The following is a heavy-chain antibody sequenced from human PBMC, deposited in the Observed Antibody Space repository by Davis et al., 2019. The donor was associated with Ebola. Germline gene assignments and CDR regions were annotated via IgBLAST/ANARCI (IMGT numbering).Heavy chain of an antibody. CDR3: AKEQRYCSSTSCLLRGVTSHFDY. CDR1: GFTFSSYA. CDR2: ISYDGSNK. J-gene: IGHJ4*02. D-gene: IGHD2-2*01. Sequence: GESLKISCAASGFTFSSYAMHWVRQAPGKGLEWVAVISYDGSNKYYADSVKGRFTISRNNSKNTLYLQMNSLRAEDTAVYYCAKEQRYCSSTSCLLRGVTSHFDYWGQGTLVTVSS. V-gene: IGHV3-30-3*01.